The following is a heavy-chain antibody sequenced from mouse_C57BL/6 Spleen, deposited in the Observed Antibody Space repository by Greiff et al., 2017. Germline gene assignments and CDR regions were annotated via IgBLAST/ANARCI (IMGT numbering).Heavy chain of an antibody. CDR2: IDPSDSYT. CDR1: GYTLTSYW. Sequence: QVQLQQPGAELVKPGASVKLSCKASGYTLTSYWMQWVKQRPGQGLEWIGEIDPSDSYTNYNQKFKGKATLTVDTSSSTAYMQLSSLTSEDSAVYYCARLGFTTVEGYYFDYWGQGTTLTVSS. V-gene: IGHV1-50*01. J-gene: IGHJ2*01. D-gene: IGHD1-1*01. CDR3: ARLGFTTVEGYYFDY.